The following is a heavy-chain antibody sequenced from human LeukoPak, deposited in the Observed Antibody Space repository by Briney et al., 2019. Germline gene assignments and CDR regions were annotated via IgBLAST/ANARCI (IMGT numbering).Heavy chain of an antibody. CDR2: ISSSGSTI. Sequence: PGGSLRLSCAASGFTFSSCAMSWVRQAPGKGLEWVSYISSSGSTIYYADSVKGRFTISRDNAKNSLYLQMNSLRAEDTAVYYCARDQSGTYDYWGQGTLVTVSS. J-gene: IGHJ4*02. CDR3: ARDQSGTYDY. V-gene: IGHV3-48*04. CDR1: GFTFSSCA. D-gene: IGHD1-14*01.